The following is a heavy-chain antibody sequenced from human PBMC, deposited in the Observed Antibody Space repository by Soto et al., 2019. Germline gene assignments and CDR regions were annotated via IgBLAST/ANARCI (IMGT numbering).Heavy chain of an antibody. Sequence: QVQLVQSGAEVKKPGSSVKVSCKASGGTFSSYAISWVRQAPGQGLEWMGGIIPIFGTANYAQKFQGRVTITADESTSTAYMELSSLRSEDTAVYYCARGSRYYDFWSGYYTGGAGVLYYYYGMDVWGQGTTVTVSS. D-gene: IGHD3-3*01. CDR3: ARGSRYYDFWSGYYTGGAGVLYYYYGMDV. CDR1: GGTFSSYA. CDR2: IIPIFGTA. J-gene: IGHJ6*02. V-gene: IGHV1-69*01.